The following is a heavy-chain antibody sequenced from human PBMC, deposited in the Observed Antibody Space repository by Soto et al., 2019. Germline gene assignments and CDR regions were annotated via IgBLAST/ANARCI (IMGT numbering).Heavy chain of an antibody. CDR3: ARDLGIAARKRPKENWFDP. CDR1: GDTFTGYY. D-gene: IGHD6-6*01. CDR2: INPNSGGT. J-gene: IGHJ5*02. V-gene: IGHV1-2*02. Sequence: VKVSCKASGDTFTGYYMHWVRQAPGQGLEWMGWINPNSGGTNYAQKFQGRVTMTRDTSISTAYMELSRLRSDDTAVYYCARDLGIAARKRPKENWFDPWGQGTLVTVSS.